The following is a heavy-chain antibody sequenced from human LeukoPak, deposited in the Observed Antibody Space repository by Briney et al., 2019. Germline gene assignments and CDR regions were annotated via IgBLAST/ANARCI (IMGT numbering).Heavy chain of an antibody. CDR2: INHSGST. CDR3: ARAHYYDSSGYYSPFDY. V-gene: IGHV4-34*01. J-gene: IGHJ4*02. CDR1: GGSFSGYY. Sequence: SETLSLTCAVYGGSFSGYYWSWIRQPPGKGLEWIGKINHSGSTNYNPSLKSRVTISVDTSKNQFSLKLSSVTAADTAVYYCARAHYYDSSGYYSPFDYWGQGTLVTVSS. D-gene: IGHD3-22*01.